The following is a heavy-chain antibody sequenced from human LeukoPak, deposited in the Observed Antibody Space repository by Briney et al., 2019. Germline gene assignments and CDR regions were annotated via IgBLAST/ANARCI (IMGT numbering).Heavy chain of an antibody. J-gene: IGHJ5*02. CDR2: INPNSGGT. Sequence: GASVKVSCKASGYTFTDYSIHWVRQAPGQGLEWMGWINPNSGGTKYAQKFQGRVTMTRDTSITTVYMELSSLRSDDTAVYYCGREVASPGSAWGQGTLVTVSS. CDR1: GYTFTDYS. V-gene: IGHV1-2*02. CDR3: GREVASPGSA. D-gene: IGHD6-13*01.